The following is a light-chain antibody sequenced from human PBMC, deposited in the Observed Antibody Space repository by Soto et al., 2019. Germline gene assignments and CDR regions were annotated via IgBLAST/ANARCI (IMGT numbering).Light chain of an antibody. Sequence: DIQMTQSPSSLSASVGDRVTITCRASQSIITYVNWYQQKPGKAPKLLIYAAFNLQSGVPSRFSGSGSGTDFTLTISSLQPEDFATYYCQQSYTTPQTFGQGTKVDIK. CDR3: QQSYTTPQT. CDR1: QSIITY. J-gene: IGKJ1*01. V-gene: IGKV1-39*01. CDR2: AAF.